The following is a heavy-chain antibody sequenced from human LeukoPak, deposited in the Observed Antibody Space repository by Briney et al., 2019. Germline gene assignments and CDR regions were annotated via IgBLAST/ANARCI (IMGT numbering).Heavy chain of an antibody. J-gene: IGHJ5*02. CDR3: ARDWEWELPNWFDP. CDR2: IYTSGST. CDR1: GGSISSYY. D-gene: IGHD1-26*01. Sequence: SGTLSLTCTVSGGSISSYYWSWIRQPAGKGLEWIGRIYTSGSTNYNPSLKSRVTMSVDTSKNQFSLKLSSVTAADTAVYYCARDWEWELPNWFDPWGQGTLVTVSS. V-gene: IGHV4-4*07.